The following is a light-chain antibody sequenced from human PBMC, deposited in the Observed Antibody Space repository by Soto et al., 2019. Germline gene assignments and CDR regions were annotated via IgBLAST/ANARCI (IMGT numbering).Light chain of an antibody. CDR2: LGS. Sequence: DIVMTQSPLSLPVTPVEPASISCRSSQSRLHSNGYNYLDWYLQKPGQSPQLLIYLGSNRYSGGPDRFSGSGSGTDFTLKISRVEAEDFGVYYCMQARPTPLTFVGGTKVEIK. CDR1: QSRLHSNGYNY. J-gene: IGKJ4*01. CDR3: MQARPTPLT. V-gene: IGKV2-28*01.